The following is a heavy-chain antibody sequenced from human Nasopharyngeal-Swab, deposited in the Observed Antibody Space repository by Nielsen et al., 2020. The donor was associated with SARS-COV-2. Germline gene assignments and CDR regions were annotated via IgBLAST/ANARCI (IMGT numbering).Heavy chain of an antibody. Sequence: SVKVSCKASGGTFSSYAISWVRQAPGQGLEWMGRIISILGIANYAQKFQGRVTITADKSTSTAYMELSSLRSEDTAVYYCARDSQPSGDILTGQIHWGQGTLVTVSS. V-gene: IGHV1-69*04. CDR1: GGTFSSYA. D-gene: IGHD3-9*01. CDR3: ARDSQPSGDILTGQIH. J-gene: IGHJ4*02. CDR2: IISILGIA.